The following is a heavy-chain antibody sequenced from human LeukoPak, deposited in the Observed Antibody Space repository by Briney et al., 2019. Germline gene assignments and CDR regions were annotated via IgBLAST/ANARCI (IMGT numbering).Heavy chain of an antibody. J-gene: IGHJ6*02. CDR1: RYSFSKYW. D-gene: IGHD5-24*01. CDR2: IYSDESLI. CDR3: GRYGLSGNGYTSYFYYGMDF. Sequence: GESLKISCTASRYSFSKYWIGWVRQTPGKYLKWMGFIYSDESLIRYSPSFEGQVTISADNSINTAYLQWNSLKASDTAMYYCGRYGLSGNGYTSYFYYGMDFWGQGTAVTVSS. V-gene: IGHV5-51*01.